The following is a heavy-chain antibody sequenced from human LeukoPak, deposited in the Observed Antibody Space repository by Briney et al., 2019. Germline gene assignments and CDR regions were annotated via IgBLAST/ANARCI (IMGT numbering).Heavy chain of an antibody. D-gene: IGHD6-13*01. V-gene: IGHV4-61*02. CDR2: IYTSGST. CDR3: ARFSSIAAAFDY. CDR1: GGSISYSSYY. J-gene: IGHJ4*02. Sequence: PSETLSLTCTVSGGSISYSSYYWSWIRQPAGKGLEWIGRIYTSGSTNYNPSLKSRVTMSVDTSKNQFSLKLSSVTAADTAVYYCARFSSIAAAFDYWGQGTLVTVSS.